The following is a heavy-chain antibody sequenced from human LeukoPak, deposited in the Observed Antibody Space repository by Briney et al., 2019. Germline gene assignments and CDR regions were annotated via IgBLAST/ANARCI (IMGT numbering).Heavy chain of an antibody. D-gene: IGHD5-18*01. CDR1: GYTFTGYY. Sequence: ASVKVSCKASGYTFTGYYMHWVRQAPGQGLEWMGWISAYNGNTNYAQKLQGRVTMTTDTSTSTAYMELRSLRSDDTAVYYCARGGGYIHGYFFDYWGQGTLVTVSS. J-gene: IGHJ4*02. CDR2: ISAYNGNT. V-gene: IGHV1-18*04. CDR3: ARGGGYIHGYFFDY.